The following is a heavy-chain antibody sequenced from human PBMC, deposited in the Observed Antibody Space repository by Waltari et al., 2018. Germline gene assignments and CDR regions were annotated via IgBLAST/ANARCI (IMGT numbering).Heavy chain of an antibody. CDR1: GFTLSSYS. CDR3: ARDSGGTIFGVGNWFDP. CDR2: ISGDGRYV. V-gene: IGHV3-21*02. D-gene: IGHD3-3*01. J-gene: IGHJ5*02. Sequence: EMQLVESGGGMVKPGEYLRLACEASGFTLSSYSMTWVRQRPGKGLELFASISGDGRYVYYADSVKGRLTVSSDKAKNVLFLQVSSLTVEDTAVYYCARDSGGTIFGVGNWFDPWGQGTLVSVSS.